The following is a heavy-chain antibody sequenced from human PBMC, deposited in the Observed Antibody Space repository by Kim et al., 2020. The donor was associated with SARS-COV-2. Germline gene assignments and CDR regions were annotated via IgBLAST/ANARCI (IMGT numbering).Heavy chain of an antibody. CDR1: GFTFNNYA. Sequence: GGSLRLSCAASGFTFNNYAMIWVRQAPGEGLEWVSTLHYNGVNTYYTDSVRGRFTISRDNSENTLYLQMNSLRAEDTAVYYCAKAYSSGWYDFDSWGQGTLVTVSS. J-gene: IGHJ4*02. D-gene: IGHD6-19*01. CDR3: AKAYSSGWYDFDS. CDR2: LHYNGVNT. V-gene: IGHV3-23*01.